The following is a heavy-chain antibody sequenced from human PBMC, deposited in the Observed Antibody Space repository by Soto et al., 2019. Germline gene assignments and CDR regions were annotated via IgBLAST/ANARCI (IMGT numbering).Heavy chain of an antibody. Sequence: ASVKVSCKASGYTFTSYDINWVRQATGQGLEWMGWMNPNSGNTGYAQKFQGRVTMTRNTSISTAYMELSSLRSEDTAVYYCASSSSWYNYYDYGMDVWGQGSTVTGSS. D-gene: IGHD6-13*01. J-gene: IGHJ6*02. CDR2: MNPNSGNT. CDR3: ASSSSWYNYYDYGMDV. V-gene: IGHV1-8*01. CDR1: GYTFTSYD.